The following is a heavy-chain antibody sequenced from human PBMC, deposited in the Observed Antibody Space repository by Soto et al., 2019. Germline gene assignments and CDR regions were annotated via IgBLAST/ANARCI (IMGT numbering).Heavy chain of an antibody. Sequence: ASVKVSCKASGYTSTSYAMHWVRQAPGQRLEWMGWINAGNGNTKYSQKFQGRVTITRDTSASTAYMELSSLRSEDTAVYYCARGGYYDSSGSRNYHYYGMNVWGQGTTVTVSS. D-gene: IGHD3-22*01. CDR3: ARGGYYDSSGSRNYHYYGMNV. J-gene: IGHJ6*02. V-gene: IGHV1-3*01. CDR1: GYTSTSYA. CDR2: INAGNGNT.